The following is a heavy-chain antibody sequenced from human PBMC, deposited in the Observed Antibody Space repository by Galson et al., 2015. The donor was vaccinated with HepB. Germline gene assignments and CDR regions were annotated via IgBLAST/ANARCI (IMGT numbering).Heavy chain of an antibody. CDR1: RYTFTTYT. Sequence: SVKVSCKASRYTFTTYTMHWVRQAPGQRLEWMGWINAGNGNTKYSQKFQGRVTITRDTSASTAYMELSSLRSEDTAVYYCARDQNSGYDYSLDYWGQGTLVTVSS. CDR3: ARDQNSGYDYSLDY. CDR2: INAGNGNT. J-gene: IGHJ4*02. D-gene: IGHD5-12*01. V-gene: IGHV1-3*01.